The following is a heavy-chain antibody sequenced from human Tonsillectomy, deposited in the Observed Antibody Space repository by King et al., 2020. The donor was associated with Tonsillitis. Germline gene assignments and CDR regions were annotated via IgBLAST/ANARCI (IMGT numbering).Heavy chain of an antibody. CDR3: ARFYYYGVDA. CDR2: IYPGDSDL. Sequence: VQLVESGPEVKKPGESLKISCKGSGYSFTTYWIGWVRQMPGKGLEWMAIIYPGDSDLRYSPSLQGQVTISADKSISTAYLHWSSLKASDTAVYYCARFYYYGVDAWGQGTTVTVSS. J-gene: IGHJ6*02. V-gene: IGHV5-51*01. CDR1: GYSFTTYW.